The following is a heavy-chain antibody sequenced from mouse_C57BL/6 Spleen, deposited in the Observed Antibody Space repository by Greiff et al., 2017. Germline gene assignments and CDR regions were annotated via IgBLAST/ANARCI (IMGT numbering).Heavy chain of an antibody. J-gene: IGHJ4*01. CDR3: ARGDGWYGGQPLAMGY. Sequence: VQLQQPGAELVKPGASVKLSCKASGYTFTSYWMQWVKQRPGQGLEWIGEIDPADSYTNYNQKFKGKATLTVDTSSSTAYMQLSSLPSEDSAVYYCARGDGWYGGQPLAMGYWGQGTSVTVSS. D-gene: IGHD1-1*02. CDR1: GYTFTSYW. V-gene: IGHV1-50*01. CDR2: IDPADSYT.